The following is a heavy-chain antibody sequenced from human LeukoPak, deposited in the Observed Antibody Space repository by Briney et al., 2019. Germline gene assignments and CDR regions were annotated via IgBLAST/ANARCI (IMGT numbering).Heavy chain of an antibody. CDR2: IIPIFGTA. CDR3: ARDQSGSSWFANFFDY. J-gene: IGHJ4*02. D-gene: IGHD6-13*01. CDR1: GGTFSSYA. Sequence: GASVKVSCKASGGTFSSYAISWVRQAPGQGLEWMGGIIPIFGTANYAQKFQGRVTITADESTSTAYMELSSLRAEDTAVYYCARDQSGSSWFANFFDYWGQGTLVTVSS. V-gene: IGHV1-69*13.